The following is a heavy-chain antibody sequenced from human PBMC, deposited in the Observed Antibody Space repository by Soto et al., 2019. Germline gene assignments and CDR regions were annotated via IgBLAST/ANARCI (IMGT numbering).Heavy chain of an antibody. J-gene: IGHJ4*02. CDR2: VCHSGST. CDR3: ASLELPYNFWSGSPESN. V-gene: IGHV4-59*01. D-gene: IGHD3-3*01. CDR1: GGSISRYC. Sequence: PSETLSLTCTVSGGSISRYCWNWIRQPPEKGLEWIGYVCHSGSTNYNPSLKSRVSISVDTSNSHFSLKLTSVTAADTAVYYCASLELPYNFWSGSPESNWGQGTLVTVSS.